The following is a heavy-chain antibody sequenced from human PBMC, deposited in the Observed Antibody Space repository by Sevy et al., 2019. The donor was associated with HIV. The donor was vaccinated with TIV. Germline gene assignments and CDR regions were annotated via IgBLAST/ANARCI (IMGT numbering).Heavy chain of an antibody. Sequence: GGSLRLSCAASGFTFSSYGMHWVRQAPGKGLEWVAVISYDGSNKYYADSVKGRFTISRDNSKNTLYLQMNSLRAEDTAVYYCAKDKGMVQGVPYYYYYGMDVWGQGTTVTVSS. V-gene: IGHV3-30*18. J-gene: IGHJ6*02. CDR2: ISYDGSNK. CDR3: AKDKGMVQGVPYYYYYGMDV. D-gene: IGHD3-10*01. CDR1: GFTFSSYG.